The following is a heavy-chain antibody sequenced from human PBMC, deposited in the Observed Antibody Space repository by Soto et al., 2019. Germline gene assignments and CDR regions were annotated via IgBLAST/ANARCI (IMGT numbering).Heavy chain of an antibody. CDR1: GGSFSGYY. D-gene: IGHD6-19*01. V-gene: IGHV4-34*01. CDR2: INHGGSI. Sequence: KASETLSLTCAVYGGSFSGYYWSWIRQPPGKGLEWIGEINHGGSIHYNPSLKSRVTISAETSKNQFSLNLRSLTAADTALYYCARGSQWLDYWGQGXLVTVYS. CDR3: ARGSQWLDY. J-gene: IGHJ4*02.